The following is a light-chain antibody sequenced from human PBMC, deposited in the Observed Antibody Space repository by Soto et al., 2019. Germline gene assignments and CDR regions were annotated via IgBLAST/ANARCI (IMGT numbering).Light chain of an antibody. J-gene: IGKJ3*01. CDR2: DVS. CDR1: QSVGNY. V-gene: IGKV3-11*01. CDR3: QQRSNWPIT. Sequence: EIALTQSPDTQSLSPGERAPLSCRASQSVGNYLAWYQQKPGQAPRLLTFDVSNRATGIPARFSGSGSGTDFTLTINRLEPGDSAVYYCQQRSNWPITFGPGTTVDI.